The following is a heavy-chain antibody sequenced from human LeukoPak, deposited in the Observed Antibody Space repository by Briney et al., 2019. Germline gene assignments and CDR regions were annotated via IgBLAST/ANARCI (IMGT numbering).Heavy chain of an antibody. CDR1: GFTFSSYG. Sequence: GGSLKLSCAASGFTFSSYGMSWVRQAPGKGLEWVSAISGSGGSTYYADSVKGRFTISRDNSKNTLYLQMNSLRAEDTAVYYCAKVAAGPMVRGALFWGQGTLVTVSS. D-gene: IGHD3-10*01. J-gene: IGHJ4*02. V-gene: IGHV3-23*01. CDR3: AKVAAGPMVRGALF. CDR2: ISGSGGST.